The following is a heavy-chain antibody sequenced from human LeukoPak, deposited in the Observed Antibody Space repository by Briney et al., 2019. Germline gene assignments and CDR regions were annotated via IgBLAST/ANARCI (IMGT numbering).Heavy chain of an antibody. V-gene: IGHV3-66*01. CDR3: ARDSQYCSSTSCYTTLNDY. CDR1: GFTVSSNY. CDR2: IYSGGST. D-gene: IGHD2-2*02. Sequence: GGSLRLSCAASGFTVSSNYMSWVRQAPGKGLEWVSVIYSGGSTYYADSVKGRFTISRDNSKNTLYLQMNSLRAEGTAVYYCARDSQYCSSTSCYTTLNDYWGQGTLVTVSS. J-gene: IGHJ4*02.